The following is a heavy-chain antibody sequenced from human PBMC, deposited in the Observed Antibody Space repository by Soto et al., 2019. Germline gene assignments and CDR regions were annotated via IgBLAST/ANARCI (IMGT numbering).Heavy chain of an antibody. CDR1: GFTFSNAW. V-gene: IGHV3-15*01. Sequence: GGSLRLSCAASGFTFSNAWMSWVRQAPGKGLEWVGRIKSKTDGGTADYAAPVKGRFTISRDDSKNTLYLQMNSLKTEDTAVYYCTTAGYLPHYYYYGMDVWGQGTTVTVSS. CDR2: IKSKTDGGTA. D-gene: IGHD1-26*01. J-gene: IGHJ6*02. CDR3: TTAGYLPHYYYYGMDV.